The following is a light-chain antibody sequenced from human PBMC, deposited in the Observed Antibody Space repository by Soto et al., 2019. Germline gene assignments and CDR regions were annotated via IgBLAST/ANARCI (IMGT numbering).Light chain of an antibody. CDR2: DAS. CDR1: QSVSSSY. V-gene: IGKV3D-20*02. CDR3: QQRSIWPLT. Sequence: EIVLTQSPGTLSLSPGERATLSCRASQSVSSSYLAWYQQKPGQAPRLLIYDASNRATGIPARFSGSGSGTDFTLTISSLEAEDFAVYYCQQRSIWPLTFGQGTRLEIK. J-gene: IGKJ5*01.